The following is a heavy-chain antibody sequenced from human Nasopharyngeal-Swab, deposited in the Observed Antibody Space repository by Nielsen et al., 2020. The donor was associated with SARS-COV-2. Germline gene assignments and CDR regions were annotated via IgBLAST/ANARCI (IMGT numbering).Heavy chain of an antibody. Sequence: SETLSLTCTVSGGSITSTSHYWGWFRQPPGKGLEWIGCVSYRGSTYHNPSLKSRVTVSVDTSKNQFSLKLTSLTAADTAVYYCAGDGAYSGYDWTYWGQGTLVTVSS. D-gene: IGHD5-12*01. CDR3: AGDGAYSGYDWTY. CDR1: GGSITSTSHY. CDR2: VSYRGST. J-gene: IGHJ4*02. V-gene: IGHV4-39*07.